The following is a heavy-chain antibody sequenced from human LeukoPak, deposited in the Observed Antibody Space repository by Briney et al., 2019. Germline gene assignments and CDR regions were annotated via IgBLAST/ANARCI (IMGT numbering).Heavy chain of an antibody. CDR1: GVSLNSFY. Sequence: SETLSLTCIVSGVSLNSFYWTWVRQPPGKGLEWIGYSQYSGTTNYKPSLRGRVAISVDTSKNQFSLRLAYVTAADTAVFYCARLIGLGEVSPYFDFWGQGILVAVSS. CDR2: SQYSGTT. V-gene: IGHV4-59*01. CDR3: ARLIGLGEVSPYFDF. J-gene: IGHJ4*02. D-gene: IGHD3-16*02.